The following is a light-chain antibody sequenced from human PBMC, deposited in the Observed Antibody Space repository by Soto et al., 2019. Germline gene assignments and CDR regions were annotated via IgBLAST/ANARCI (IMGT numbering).Light chain of an antibody. CDR1: TGAVTSNHH. Sequence: QAVATQEPSLTVSPGGTVTSTCGSSTGAVTSNHHPYWFQQKAGQAPRTLIYDTSNKHSWTPARFSGSLLGDKAALTLSGAQPEDEAQYYCLLSYNAARVFGGGTKLTVL. CDR2: DTS. CDR3: LLSYNAARV. J-gene: IGLJ2*01. V-gene: IGLV7-46*01.